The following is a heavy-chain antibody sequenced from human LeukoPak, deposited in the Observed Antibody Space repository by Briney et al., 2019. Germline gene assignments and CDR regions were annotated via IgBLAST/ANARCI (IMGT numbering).Heavy chain of an antibody. Sequence: ASVKVSCKASGYTFTGYYMHWVRQAPGQGLEWMGWINPNSGGTNYAQKFQGRVTMTRDTSISTAYMELTSLRADDTAVYYCARGDTYGVDYWGQGTLVTVSS. CDR1: GYTFTGYY. J-gene: IGHJ4*02. V-gene: IGHV1-2*02. CDR3: ARGDTYGVDY. D-gene: IGHD1-26*01. CDR2: INPNSGGT.